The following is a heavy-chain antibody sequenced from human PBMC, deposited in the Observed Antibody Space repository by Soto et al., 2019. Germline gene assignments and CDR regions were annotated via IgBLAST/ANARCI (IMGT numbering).Heavy chain of an antibody. J-gene: IGHJ4*02. CDR2: VNPNGGGT. D-gene: IGHD6-13*01. CDR3: ARGPDCTTAGPDY. V-gene: IGHV1-2*02. Sequence: QVQLVQSGAEVNKPGASVKVSCKASGYTFSGYYIHWVRQAPGQGLEWMGWVNPNGGGTHFAQKFQGRVTMTSDPSINTAYMDLTRLTSDDTAVYYCARGPDCTTAGPDYWGQGTLFTVSS. CDR1: GYTFSGYY.